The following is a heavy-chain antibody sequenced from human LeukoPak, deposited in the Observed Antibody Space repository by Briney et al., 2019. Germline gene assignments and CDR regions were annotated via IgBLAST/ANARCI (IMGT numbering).Heavy chain of an antibody. CDR2: IYSGGTT. CDR3: ARSSGGSHFDY. J-gene: IGHJ4*02. Sequence: PGGSLRLSCAASGFTVSSNYMNWVRQAPGKGLQWVSVIYSGGTTDYADSVKGRFIIPRDNSKNTVYLQMNSLRAEDTAMYHCARSSGGSHFDYWGQGTLVTVSS. D-gene: IGHD1-26*01. CDR1: GFTVSSNY. V-gene: IGHV3-53*01.